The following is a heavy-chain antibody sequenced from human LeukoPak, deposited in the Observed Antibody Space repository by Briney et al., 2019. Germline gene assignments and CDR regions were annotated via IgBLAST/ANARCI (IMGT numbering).Heavy chain of an antibody. CDR3: ARESPAGQTWGYYSYDMDG. CDR1: GFTFSSYS. Sequence: PGGSLRLSCVPSGFTFSSYSMNWVSQAPGKGLEWVSSIISGSKYIFYADSVKGRFTISRDNAKHTPYLPMDNLRAGVTAVYKCARESPAGQTWGYYSYDMDGWGKGTTVTVSS. D-gene: IGHD3-16*01. J-gene: IGHJ6*03. CDR2: IISGSKYI. V-gene: IGHV3-21*04.